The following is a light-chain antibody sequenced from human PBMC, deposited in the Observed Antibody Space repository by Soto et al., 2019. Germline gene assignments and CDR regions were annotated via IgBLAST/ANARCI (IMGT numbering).Light chain of an antibody. CDR1: QSVSSY. CDR3: QQRSNWPST. Sequence: EIVLTQSPATLSSSPGERAALSCRASQSVSSYLAWYQQKPGQAPRLLIYDASKMAPGIPARFTGSGSGTDFTLTISSLEPEDFAVYFCQQRSNWPSTFGGGNKVEI. CDR2: DAS. V-gene: IGKV3-11*01. J-gene: IGKJ4*01.